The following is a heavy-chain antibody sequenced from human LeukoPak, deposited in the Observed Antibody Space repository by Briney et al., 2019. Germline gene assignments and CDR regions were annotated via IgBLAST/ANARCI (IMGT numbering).Heavy chain of an antibody. CDR1: GFTVSSNY. CDR2: IYSGGST. Sequence: GGSLRPSCAASGFTVSSNYMSWVRQAPGKGLEWVSVIYSGGSTYYADSVKGRFTISRDNSKNTLYLQMNSLRAEDTAVYYCARGLWADYWGQGTLVTVSS. D-gene: IGHD3-10*01. V-gene: IGHV3-53*01. CDR3: ARGLWADY. J-gene: IGHJ4*02.